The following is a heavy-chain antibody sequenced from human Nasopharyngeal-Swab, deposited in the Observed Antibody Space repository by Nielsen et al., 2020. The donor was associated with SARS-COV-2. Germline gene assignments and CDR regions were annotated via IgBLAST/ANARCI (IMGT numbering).Heavy chain of an antibody. CDR1: GFTFSSYW. V-gene: IGHV3-7*03. CDR3: ARDQIGTTMIREVLKRYYYGMDV. CDR2: INHDGSQK. Sequence: GESLKISCAASGFTFSSYWMTWVRQAPGKGLEWVANINHDGSQKYYVDSVKGRFSISRDNGKNSLDLQMNSLGVDDTAVYYCARDQIGTTMIREVLKRYYYGMDVWGQGTTVTVSS. D-gene: IGHD3-10*01. J-gene: IGHJ6*02.